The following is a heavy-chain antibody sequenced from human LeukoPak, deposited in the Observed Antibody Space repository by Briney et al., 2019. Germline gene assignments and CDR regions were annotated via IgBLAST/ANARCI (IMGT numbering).Heavy chain of an antibody. CDR3: ARSGIAAANFDY. V-gene: IGHV3-21*01. CDR2: ISSSSSYI. Sequence: GGSLRLSCAASGFTFSSYSMNRVRQAPGKGLEWVSSISSSSSYIYYADSVKGRFTISRDNAKNSLYLQMNSLRAEDTAVYYCARSGIAAANFDYWGQGTLVTVSS. D-gene: IGHD6-13*01. J-gene: IGHJ4*02. CDR1: GFTFSSYS.